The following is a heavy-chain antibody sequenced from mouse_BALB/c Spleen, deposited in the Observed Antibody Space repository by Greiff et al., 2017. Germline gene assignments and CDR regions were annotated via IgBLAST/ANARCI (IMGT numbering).Heavy chain of an antibody. CDR3: TRDGGY. CDR2: ISSGGSYT. J-gene: IGHJ4*01. CDR1: GFTFSSYT. Sequence: DVMLVESGGGLVKPGGSLKLSCAASGFTFSSYTMSWVRQTPEKRLEWVATISSGGSYTYYPDSVKGRFTISRDNAKNTLYLQMSSLKSEDTAMYYCTRDGGYWGQGTSVTVSS. V-gene: IGHV5-6-4*01.